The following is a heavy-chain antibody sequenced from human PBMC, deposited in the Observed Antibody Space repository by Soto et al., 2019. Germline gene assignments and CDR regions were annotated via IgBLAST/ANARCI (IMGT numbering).Heavy chain of an antibody. CDR3: AKVRGYYYYMDI. D-gene: IGHD3-16*01. CDR2: IYYSGST. Sequence: SETLSLTCTVSGGSISSYYWSWIRQPPGKGLEWIGYIYYSGSTNYNPSLKSRVTISVDTSKNQFSLKLSSVTAADTAVYYCAKVRGYYYYMDIWGKGTTVNVSS. CDR1: GGSISSYY. J-gene: IGHJ6*03. V-gene: IGHV4-59*01.